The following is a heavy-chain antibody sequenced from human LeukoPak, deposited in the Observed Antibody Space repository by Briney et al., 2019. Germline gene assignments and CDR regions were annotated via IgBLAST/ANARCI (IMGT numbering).Heavy chain of an antibody. V-gene: IGHV3-7*01. CDR2: IKPDGSEK. CDR3: ASTSWSGYDY. D-gene: IGHD3-3*01. J-gene: IGHJ4*02. Sequence: GGSLKLSCAASGFSLNYYWMTWVRQAPGKGLEWVANIKPDGSEKYYVDSVKGRFIVSRDNAKNSLYLQMNSLRVEDTAVYYCASTSWSGYDYWGQGTLVTVSS. CDR1: GFSLNYYW.